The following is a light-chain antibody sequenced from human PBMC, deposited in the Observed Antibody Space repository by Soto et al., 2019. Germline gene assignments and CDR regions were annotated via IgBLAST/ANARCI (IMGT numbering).Light chain of an antibody. J-gene: IGKJ4*01. V-gene: IGKV3-20*01. CDR1: QSIDNNH. CDR2: GTS. CDR3: EYYGTSIT. Sequence: EIVLTQSPGTLSLSPGERVTLSCRASQSIDNNHLAWYQQKPGQAPRLLIHGTSNRATGIPDRFSGSGSGTDFTLTFSRLDPEDFAVYYCEYYGTSITFGGGTKVEIK.